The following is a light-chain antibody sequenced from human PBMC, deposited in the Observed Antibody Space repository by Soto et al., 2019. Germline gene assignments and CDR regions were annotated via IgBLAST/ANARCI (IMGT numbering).Light chain of an antibody. V-gene: IGKV1-39*01. CDR1: ESIISY. CDR3: QQSFRTLLS. CDR2: GAS. Sequence: DIPMTQSPSSLSASIGDRVTITCRASESIISYLNWYQQKPGKAPKLLISGASTLQSGVPSRFSGRGSGTDFTLAISSLQPEDVGTYYCQQSFRTLLSFGGGTKVEIK. J-gene: IGKJ4*01.